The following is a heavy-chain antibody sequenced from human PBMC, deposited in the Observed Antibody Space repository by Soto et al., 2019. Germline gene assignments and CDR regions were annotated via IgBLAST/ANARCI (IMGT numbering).Heavy chain of an antibody. D-gene: IGHD2-2*01. CDR1: GGTFSSYA. CDR3: ARHVPVAGNYYGMDV. V-gene: IGHV1-69*12. Sequence: QVQLVQSGAAVKKPGSSVKVSCKASGGTFSSYAISWVRQAPGQGLEWMGGIIPIFGTANYPQKFPGRVTITADESTSTAYKELRSLRSDNTAVYDCARHVPVAGNYYGMDVWGQGTTVTVSS. CDR2: IIPIFGTA. J-gene: IGHJ6*02.